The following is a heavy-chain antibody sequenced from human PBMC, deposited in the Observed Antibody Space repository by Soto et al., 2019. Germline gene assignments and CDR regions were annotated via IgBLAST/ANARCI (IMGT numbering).Heavy chain of an antibody. V-gene: IGHV1-2*02. Sequence: QMQLVQSGAEVKKPGASVKVSCKASGYTFTAYYMHWVRQAPGQGLEWMGWINPNSGGTYHAQNFQGRVTMTRDTSTTTAYMELASLRSDDTAVYYCARGGGRGYNELDPWGHGTLVIVSS. CDR1: GYTFTAYY. D-gene: IGHD5-12*01. CDR2: INPNSGGT. CDR3: ARGGGRGYNELDP. J-gene: IGHJ5*02.